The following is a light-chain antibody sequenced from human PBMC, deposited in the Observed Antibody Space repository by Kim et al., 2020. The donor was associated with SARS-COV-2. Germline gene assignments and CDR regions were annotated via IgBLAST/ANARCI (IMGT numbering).Light chain of an antibody. CDR1: SSDVGPYNY. V-gene: IGLV2-11*01. Sequence: QSALTQPRSVSGSPGQSVTISCTGTSSDVGPYNYVSWYQQHPGKAPKVMIYDVSERPSGVPDRFSGSKAGNTASLTISGRQAEDEADYYCNSYAGSYTWLFGGGTQLTVL. CDR3: NSYAGSYTWL. J-gene: IGLJ3*02. CDR2: DVS.